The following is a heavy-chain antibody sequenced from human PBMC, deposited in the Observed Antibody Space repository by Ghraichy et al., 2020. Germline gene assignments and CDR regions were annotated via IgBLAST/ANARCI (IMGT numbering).Heavy chain of an antibody. D-gene: IGHD6-19*01. Sequence: ASVKVSCKASGYTFSGYSMHWVRQARGQGLEWMGWINPNSGGTNYAQKFQGRVTITRDTSISTAYMEMTRLSSDDTAVYYCARGGEVVAGIVDHLGQGTLGTVSS. CDR3: ARGGEVVAGIVDH. CDR2: INPNSGGT. CDR1: GYTFSGYS. J-gene: IGHJ4*02. V-gene: IGHV1-2*02.